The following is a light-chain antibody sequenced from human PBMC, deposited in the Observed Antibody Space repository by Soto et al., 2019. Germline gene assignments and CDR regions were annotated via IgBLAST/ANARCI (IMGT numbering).Light chain of an antibody. CDR1: QGINNA. J-gene: IGKJ2*01. V-gene: IGKV1D-13*01. Sequence: AIQLTQSPSSLSASVGDRVIITCRASQGINNAFAWYQQKPGKAPKLLIYDASSLESGVPSRFSGSGSGTDFTLTISSLQPEDFATYYCQQFNNYPATFGQGTKLEIK. CDR2: DAS. CDR3: QQFNNYPAT.